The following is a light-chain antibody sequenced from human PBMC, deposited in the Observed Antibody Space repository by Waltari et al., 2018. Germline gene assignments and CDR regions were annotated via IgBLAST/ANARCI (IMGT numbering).Light chain of an antibody. CDR2: GAS. V-gene: IGKV3-15*01. CDR1: QSVSSN. CDR3: QQYNNWPLGT. Sequence: EIVMTQSPATLSVSPGERATLSCRAGQSVSSNLAWYQQKPGQAPWLLIYGASTRATGIPARFSGSGSGTEFTLTISSMQSEDFAVYYCQQYNNWPLGTFGGGTKVEIK. J-gene: IGKJ4*01.